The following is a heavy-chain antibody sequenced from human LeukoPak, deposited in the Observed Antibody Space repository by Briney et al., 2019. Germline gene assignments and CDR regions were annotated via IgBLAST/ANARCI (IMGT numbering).Heavy chain of an antibody. D-gene: IGHD2-2*01. J-gene: IGHJ4*02. Sequence: SVKVSCKASGGTFSSYAISWVRQAPGQGLEWMGGIIPIFGTANYAQKFQGRVTITADESTSTAYMELSSLRSEATAVYYCASSLIVVVPAARGLGDWGQGTLVTVSS. CDR1: GGTFSSYA. V-gene: IGHV1-69*01. CDR3: ASSLIVVVPAARGLGD. CDR2: IIPIFGTA.